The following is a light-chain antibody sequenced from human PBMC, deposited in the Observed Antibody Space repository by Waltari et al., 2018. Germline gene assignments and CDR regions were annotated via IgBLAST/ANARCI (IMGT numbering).Light chain of an antibody. CDR1: ESVSRA. J-gene: IGKJ1*01. CDR3: QHYLRLPVT. V-gene: IGKV3-20*01. Sequence: IALTQSPGTMSLSFGARATVACRASESVSRALAWYHQKPGQAPTRLIYGASTRATGIPDRFSGSGSGTDFSLTISRLEPDDFAVYYCQHYLRLPVTFGQGTTVEI. CDR2: GAS.